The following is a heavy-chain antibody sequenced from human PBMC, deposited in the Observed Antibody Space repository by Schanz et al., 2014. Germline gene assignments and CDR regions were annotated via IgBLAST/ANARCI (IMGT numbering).Heavy chain of an antibody. D-gene: IGHD6-6*01. CDR3: GRGFSRSYIDF. J-gene: IGHJ4*02. CDR1: GYTFTTYY. Sequence: QVQLLQSGAEVKKPGASMKVSCKASGYTFTTYYMLWVRQAPGQGLEWIGIINPSGGSTRYGQKFQGRITVTTDTSTSTVYLELSSLRSDDTAVYYCGRGFSRSYIDFWGQGTLITVSS. V-gene: IGHV1-46*03. CDR2: INPSGGST.